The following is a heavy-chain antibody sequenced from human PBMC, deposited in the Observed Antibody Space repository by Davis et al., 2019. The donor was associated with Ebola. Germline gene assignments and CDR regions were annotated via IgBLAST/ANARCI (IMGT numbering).Heavy chain of an antibody. CDR3: TRDLKQPPPSYYYGMDV. CDR1: GFTFGDYA. J-gene: IGHJ6*02. D-gene: IGHD6-13*01. V-gene: IGHV3-49*04. Sequence: GGSLRLSCSTYGFTFGDYAMNWVRQAPGKGLEWVGFIRSKAYGGKTQYAASVKGRFTISRDDSKIIAFLQMNSLKTDDTAVYYCTRDLKQPPPSYYYGMDVWGQGTTVTASS. CDR2: IRSKAYGGKT.